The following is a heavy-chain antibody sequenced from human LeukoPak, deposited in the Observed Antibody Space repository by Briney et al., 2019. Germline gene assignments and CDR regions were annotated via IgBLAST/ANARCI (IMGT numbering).Heavy chain of an antibody. CDR2: VNQSGST. D-gene: IGHD1-14*01. V-gene: IGHV4-34*01. Sequence: SETLSLTCGVYGGSFSGYYWSWNRQAPGKGLEWIGEVNQSGSTNYNPSLKSRVTISADTSKNQFSLKLSSVTAADTAVYYCARETGSDAFDIWGQGTMVTVSS. CDR3: ARETGSDAFDI. J-gene: IGHJ3*02. CDR1: GGSFSGYY.